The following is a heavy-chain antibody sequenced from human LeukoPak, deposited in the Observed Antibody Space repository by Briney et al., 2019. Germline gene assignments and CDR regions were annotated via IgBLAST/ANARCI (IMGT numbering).Heavy chain of an antibody. CDR1: GGSISRLY. D-gene: IGHD6-13*01. V-gene: IGHV4-4*07. J-gene: IGHJ4*02. CDR2: IYTIGSP. Sequence: SDTLSHTCTVPGGSISRLYWSWLRQPAGNGMPWIGGIYTIGSPNYKPSLKSRVTMTVDQSKHQFSLKLSSVNAADSAVHYCVRDVVATAGTWEYCGEGTLVTVSS. CDR3: VRDVVATAGTWEY.